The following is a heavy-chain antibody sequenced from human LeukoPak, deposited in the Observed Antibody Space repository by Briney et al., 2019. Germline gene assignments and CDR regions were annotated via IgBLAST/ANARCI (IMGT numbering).Heavy chain of an antibody. D-gene: IGHD4-17*01. CDR2: FTSGGRI. Sequence: GGSLTLSCTASGAATRSYAMSWVRQAPGKGLEWISTFTSGGRIYYAHSVKGRFTISRDNPRNTLHLQMNSLRVEDTAIYYCAKDRDYSDRLFEYWGLGTLVSVS. CDR1: GAATRSYA. J-gene: IGHJ4*02. V-gene: IGHV3-23*01. CDR3: AKDRDYSDRLFEY.